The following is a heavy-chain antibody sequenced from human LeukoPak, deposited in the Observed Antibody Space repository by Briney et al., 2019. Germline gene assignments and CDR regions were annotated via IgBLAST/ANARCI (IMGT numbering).Heavy chain of an antibody. CDR1: GFTFDDYG. CDR3: ARGFGSRSYTIFDY. CDR2: INWNGGSK. J-gene: IGHJ4*02. Sequence: GGSLRLSCAASGFTFDDYGMSWVRQAPGKGLEWVSGINWNGGSKGNADSVKGRFTISRDSAKNSLYLQMNSLRAEDTALYYCARGFGSRSYTIFDYWGQGTLVTVSS. D-gene: IGHD3-10*01. V-gene: IGHV3-20*04.